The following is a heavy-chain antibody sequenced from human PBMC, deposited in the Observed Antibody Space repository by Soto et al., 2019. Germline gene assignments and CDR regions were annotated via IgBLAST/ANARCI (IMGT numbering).Heavy chain of an antibody. CDR1: GGSISSSSYY. Sequence: PSETLSLTCTVSGGSISSSSYYWGWIRQPPGKGLEWIGSIYYSGSTYYNPSLKSRVTISVDTSKNQFSLKLSSVTAADTAVYYCARGIAKNGDPDAFDIWGQGTMVTVSS. CDR2: IYYSGST. CDR3: ARGIAKNGDPDAFDI. D-gene: IGHD4-17*01. V-gene: IGHV4-39*07. J-gene: IGHJ3*02.